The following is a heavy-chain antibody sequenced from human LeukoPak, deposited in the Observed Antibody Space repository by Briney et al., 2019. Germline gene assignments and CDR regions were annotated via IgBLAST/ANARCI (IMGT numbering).Heavy chain of an antibody. V-gene: IGHV4-4*02. CDR3: AMRNRIKYSSVRVWGAFDI. D-gene: IGHD6-19*01. J-gene: IGHJ3*02. CDR2: IYHSGST. Sequence: PSQTPCPTSAVSGGSTSSSNWWSWVRPPPGKGLEWIGEIYHSGSTNYDPSLKSRVTISVDKSKNQFSLKLSSVTAADTAVYYCAMRNRIKYSSVRVWGAFDIWGQGTMVTVSS. CDR1: GGSTSSSNW.